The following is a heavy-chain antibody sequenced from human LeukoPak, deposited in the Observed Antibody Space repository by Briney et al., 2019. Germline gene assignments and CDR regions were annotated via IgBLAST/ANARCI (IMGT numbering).Heavy chain of an antibody. D-gene: IGHD3-22*01. CDR3: ASPLGYYDSSGYDY. CDR1: GYTFTGYY. V-gene: IGHV1-46*01. Sequence: ASVKVSCKTSGYTFTGYYMHWVRQAPGQGLEWMGIISPSGGSSSYAQKFQGRVTMTRDTSISTAYMELSRLRSDDTAVYYCASPLGYYDSSGYDYWGQGTLVTVSS. J-gene: IGHJ4*02. CDR2: ISPSGGSS.